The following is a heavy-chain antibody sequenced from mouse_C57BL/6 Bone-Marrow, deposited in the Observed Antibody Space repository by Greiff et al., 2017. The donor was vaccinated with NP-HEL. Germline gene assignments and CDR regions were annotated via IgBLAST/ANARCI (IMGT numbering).Heavy chain of an antibody. J-gene: IGHJ1*03. CDR1: GFTFSDYY. CDR2: ISNGGGST. V-gene: IGHV5-12*01. CDR3: AGRGWLRRDWYFDV. D-gene: IGHD2-2*01. Sequence: EVKLMESGGGLVQPGGSLKLSCAASGFTFSDYYMYWVRQTPEKRLEWVAYISNGGGSTYYPDTLKGRFTISRDNAKNTLYLQMSSLKSEDTAMYYCAGRGWLRRDWYFDVWGKGTTVTVSS.